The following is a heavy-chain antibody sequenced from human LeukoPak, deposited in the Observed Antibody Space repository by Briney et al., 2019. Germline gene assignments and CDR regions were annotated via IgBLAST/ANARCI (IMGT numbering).Heavy chain of an antibody. Sequence: PSETLSLTCTVSGGSTSSNSYYWGWIRQPPGKGLEWIASIYYSGSTNYNPSLRSRVIISVDTSTNQFSLKLSSVTAADTAVYYCATIAVRPSYYYYGMDVWGQGTTVTVSS. CDR2: IYYSGST. D-gene: IGHD6-6*01. CDR1: GGSTSSNSYY. V-gene: IGHV4-39*01. J-gene: IGHJ6*02. CDR3: ATIAVRPSYYYYGMDV.